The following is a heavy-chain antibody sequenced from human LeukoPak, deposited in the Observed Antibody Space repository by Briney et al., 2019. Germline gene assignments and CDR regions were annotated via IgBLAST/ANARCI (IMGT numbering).Heavy chain of an antibody. CDR1: GYTFTSYG. CDR3: VREYYDFWSGYRYDY. D-gene: IGHD3-3*01. V-gene: IGHV1-18*01. Sequence: GASVKVSCKASGYTFTSYGISWVRQAPGQGLEWMGWISAYNGNTNYAQKLQGRVTMTTDTSTSTAYMELRSLRSGDTAVYYCVREYYDFWSGYRYDYWGQGTLVTVSS. CDR2: ISAYNGNT. J-gene: IGHJ4*02.